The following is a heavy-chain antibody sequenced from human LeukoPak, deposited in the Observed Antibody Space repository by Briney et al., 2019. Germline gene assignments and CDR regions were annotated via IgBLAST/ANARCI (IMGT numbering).Heavy chain of an antibody. D-gene: IGHD3-22*01. CDR2: IYYSGST. V-gene: IGHV4-39*01. CDR1: GGSISSSSYY. Sequence: PSGTLSLTCSASGGSISSSSYYWGWIRQPPGKGLEWIGYIYYSGSTHYNPSLQSRVTISVDTPKRQFSLKLSSVTAADTAVYYCARHNYYFDSSGPIDIWGQGTMVTVSS. J-gene: IGHJ3*02. CDR3: ARHNYYFDSSGPIDI.